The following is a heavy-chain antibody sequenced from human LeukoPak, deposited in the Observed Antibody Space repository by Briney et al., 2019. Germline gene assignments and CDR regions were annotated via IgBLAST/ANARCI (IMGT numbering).Heavy chain of an antibody. D-gene: IGHD5-18*01. V-gene: IGHV3-53*04. CDR1: GFTVSSNY. J-gene: IGHJ6*02. CDR3: AGSPGRGYSYGYYNYGMDV. CDR2: IYSGGST. Sequence: GGSLRLSCAASGFTVSSNYMSWVRQAPGKGLEWVSVIYSGGSTYYADSVKGRFTISRHNSKNTLYLQMNSLRAEDTAVYYCAGSPGRGYSYGYYNYGMDVWGQGTTVTVSS.